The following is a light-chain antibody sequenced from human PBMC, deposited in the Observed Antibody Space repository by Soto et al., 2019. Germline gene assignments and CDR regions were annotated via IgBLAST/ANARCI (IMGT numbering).Light chain of an antibody. Sequence: EIVLTQSPGTLSLSPGERATLSCRASQSISSNYLAWYQQKPGQAPTLLIYGASSRATGIPDRFSGSGSGTDFTLTISRLEPADFAVYCCQRYGSSPLYTFGQGTKLEIK. V-gene: IGKV3-20*01. CDR3: QRYGSSPLYT. CDR2: GAS. J-gene: IGKJ2*01. CDR1: QSISSNY.